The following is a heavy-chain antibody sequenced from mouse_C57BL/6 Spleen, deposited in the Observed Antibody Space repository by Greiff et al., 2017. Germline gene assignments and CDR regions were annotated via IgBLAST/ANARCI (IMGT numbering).Heavy chain of an antibody. CDR3: TRGGYYGSTSWFAY. CDR2: LDPETGGT. J-gene: IGHJ3*01. D-gene: IGHD1-1*01. Sequence: QVQLQQSGAELVRPGASVTLSCKASGYTFTDYEMHWVKQTPVHGLEWIGALDPETGGTAYNQKFKGKAILTADKSSSTAYMELRSLTSEDSAVYYCTRGGYYGSTSWFAYWGQGTLVTVSA. V-gene: IGHV1-15*01. CDR1: GYTFTDYE.